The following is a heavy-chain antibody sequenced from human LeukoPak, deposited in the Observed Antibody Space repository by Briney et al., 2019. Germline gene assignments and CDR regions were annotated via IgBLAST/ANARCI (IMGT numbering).Heavy chain of an antibody. CDR1: GYTFTGYY. V-gene: IGHV1-18*04. D-gene: IGHD1-26*01. Sequence: ASVKVSCNASGYTFTGYYMHWVRQAPGQGLEWMGWISAYNGNTNYAQKLQGRVTMTTDTSTGTAYMELRSLRSDDTAVYYCARVRPYSGSYDYWGQGTLVTVSS. CDR3: ARVRPYSGSYDY. J-gene: IGHJ4*02. CDR2: ISAYNGNT.